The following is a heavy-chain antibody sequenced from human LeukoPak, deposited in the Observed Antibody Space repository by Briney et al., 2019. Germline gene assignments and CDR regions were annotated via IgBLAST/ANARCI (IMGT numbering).Heavy chain of an antibody. D-gene: IGHD3-22*01. CDR2: IYYRGST. V-gene: IGHV4-59*01. CDR1: GGSISSYF. J-gene: IGHJ4*02. CDR3: ARVSEISPSYYYDSSGYYYFDY. Sequence: SETLSLTCTVSGGSISSYFWSWIRQPPGKGLEWIGYIYYRGSTNYNPSLKSRVTISVDTSKNQFSLKLSSVTAADTAVYYCARVSEISPSYYYDSSGYYYFDYWGQGTLVTVSS.